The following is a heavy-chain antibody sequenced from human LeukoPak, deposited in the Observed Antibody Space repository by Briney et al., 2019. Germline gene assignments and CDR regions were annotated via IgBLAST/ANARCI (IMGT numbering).Heavy chain of an antibody. V-gene: IGHV3-21*01. J-gene: IGHJ4*02. D-gene: IGHD3-3*01. CDR2: ISSSSSYI. CDR3: AREGVLEWLGRQFDY. CDR1: GFTFSIYS. Sequence: GGSLRLSCAASGFTFSIYSMNCVRQAPGKGLEWVSSISSSSSYIYYADSVKGRFTISRDNAKNSLYLQMIRRRAEDTAVYYCAREGVLEWLGRQFDYWGQGTLVTVSS.